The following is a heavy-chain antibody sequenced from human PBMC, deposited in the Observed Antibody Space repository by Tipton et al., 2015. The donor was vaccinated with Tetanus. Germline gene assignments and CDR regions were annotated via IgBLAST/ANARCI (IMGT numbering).Heavy chain of an antibody. D-gene: IGHD6-13*01. Sequence: TPSLTCAVSGGSISSNYWWSWVRQSPGTGLEWIGEISHNGSTNYNPSLKSRVTITVDKSKNQFSLRLGSGTAADTAMYYCAREPAATGTSLFDNWGQGALVTVSS. CDR1: GGSISSNYW. J-gene: IGHJ4*02. V-gene: IGHV4-4*02. CDR3: AREPAATGTSLFDN. CDR2: ISHNGST.